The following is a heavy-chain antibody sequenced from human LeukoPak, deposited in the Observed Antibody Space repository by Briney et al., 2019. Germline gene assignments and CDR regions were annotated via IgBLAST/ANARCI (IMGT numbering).Heavy chain of an antibody. CDR2: IKSKIDGGTT. J-gene: IGHJ4*02. CDR3: TTDPGEYSNYEDYFDY. V-gene: IGHV3-15*01. Sequence: PGGSLRLSCAASGFTFSSYAMHWVRQAPGKGLEWVGRIKSKIDGGTTDYAAPVKRRFAISRDDSKNTLYLQMNSLKTEDTAVYYCTTDPGEYSNYEDYFDYCGQGTLVTVSS. CDR1: GFTFSSYA. D-gene: IGHD4-11*01.